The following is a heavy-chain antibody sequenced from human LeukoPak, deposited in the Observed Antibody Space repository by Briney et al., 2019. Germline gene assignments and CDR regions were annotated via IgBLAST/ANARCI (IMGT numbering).Heavy chain of an antibody. CDR1: GASVNSGNYY. D-gene: IGHD6-19*01. J-gene: IGHJ4*02. CDR3: ARTPASSGWYPAHFDY. CDR2: IYYYSGSA. Sequence: SETLSLTCTVSGASVNSGNYYWSWIRQPPGKGLEWIGYIYYYSGSADYNPSLKSRVTISVDTSKNQFSLKLSSVTAADTAVYYCARTPASSGWYPAHFDYWGQGTLVTVSS. V-gene: IGHV4-61*01.